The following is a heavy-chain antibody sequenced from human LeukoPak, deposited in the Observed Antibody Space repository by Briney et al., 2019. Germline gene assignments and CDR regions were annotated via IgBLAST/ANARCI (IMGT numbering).Heavy chain of an antibody. J-gene: IGHJ5*02. CDR1: GGSISSSSYY. CDR3: ARDEVSQNWFDP. V-gene: IGHV4-39*02. Sequence: PSETLSLTCTVSGGSISSSSYYWGWIRQPPGKGLEWIGSIYYSGSTYYNPSLKSRVTISVDTSKNQFSLKLSSVTAADTAVYYCARDEVSQNWFDPWGQGTLVTVSS. CDR2: IYYSGST.